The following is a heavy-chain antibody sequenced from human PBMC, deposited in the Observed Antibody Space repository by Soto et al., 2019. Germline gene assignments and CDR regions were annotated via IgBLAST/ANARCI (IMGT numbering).Heavy chain of an antibody. Sequence: GGSLRLSCAASGFTFSSYWMSWVRQAPGKGLEWVANIKQDGSEKYYVDSVKGRSTISRDNAKNSLYLQMNSLRAEDTAVYYCARDRWGVVVAATPGNDAFDIWGQGTMVTVSS. CDR3: ARDRWGVVVAATPGNDAFDI. CDR2: IKQDGSEK. V-gene: IGHV3-7*01. D-gene: IGHD2-15*01. CDR1: GFTFSSYW. J-gene: IGHJ3*02.